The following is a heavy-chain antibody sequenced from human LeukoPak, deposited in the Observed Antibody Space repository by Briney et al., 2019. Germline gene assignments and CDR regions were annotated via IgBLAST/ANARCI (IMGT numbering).Heavy chain of an antibody. CDR1: GFTFSSYS. J-gene: IGHJ4*02. CDR2: IICITHPI. CDR3: AREEGYSGYDLIDY. V-gene: IGHV3-48*01. D-gene: IGHD5-12*01. Sequence: PGGSLRLSCAASGFTFSSYSMNWVGQAAGKGVEWVSFIICITHPIYYAASVNRLFTISRDNPKNSLYLQMNSLRAEDTAVYYCAREEGYSGYDLIDYWGQGTLVTVSS.